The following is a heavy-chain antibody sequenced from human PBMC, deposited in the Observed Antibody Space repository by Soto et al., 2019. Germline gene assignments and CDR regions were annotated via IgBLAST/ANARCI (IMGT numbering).Heavy chain of an antibody. D-gene: IGHD5-18*01. J-gene: IGHJ4*02. Sequence: VGSLRLSCAASGFIFSSLAMSWVRQAPGKGLEWVSAIPGSADSTYYADSVKGRFTISRDNSKNTLYLQMNSLRAEDTAVYYCAKDLSYWSGPLDYWGQGTLVTVSS. V-gene: IGHV3-23*01. CDR1: GFIFSSLA. CDR3: AKDLSYWSGPLDY. CDR2: IPGSADST.